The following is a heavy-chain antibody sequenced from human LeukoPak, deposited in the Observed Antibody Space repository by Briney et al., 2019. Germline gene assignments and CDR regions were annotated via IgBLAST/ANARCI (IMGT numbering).Heavy chain of an antibody. CDR3: ARYGFSSVWQGGWHSFDI. D-gene: IGHD6-25*01. CDR1: GYTYTSYF. V-gene: IGHV1-46*01. J-gene: IGHJ3*02. CDR2: INSTSGDT. Sequence: ASVKDSCQASGYTYTSYFVHWVRQAHGQGREWMGIINSTSGDTKYAQNFQGRGTMNKDMSTSTVYMELSSLRSEDPAVYSCARYGFSSVWQGGWHSFDIWGLGTMVTVSS.